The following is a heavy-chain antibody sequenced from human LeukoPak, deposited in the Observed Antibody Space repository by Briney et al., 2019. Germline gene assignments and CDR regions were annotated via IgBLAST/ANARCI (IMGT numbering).Heavy chain of an antibody. V-gene: IGHV3-23*01. D-gene: IGHD3-22*01. Sequence: GGSLRLSCAASGFTFSSYAMSWVRQAPGKGLEWVSAISGSGGSTYYADSVKGRFTISRDNSKNTLYLQMNSLRAEDTAVYYCARLYYYDSSGYYSRGYYFDYWGQGTLVTVSS. CDR2: ISGSGGST. CDR3: ARLYYYDSSGYYSRGYYFDY. CDR1: GFTFSSYA. J-gene: IGHJ4*02.